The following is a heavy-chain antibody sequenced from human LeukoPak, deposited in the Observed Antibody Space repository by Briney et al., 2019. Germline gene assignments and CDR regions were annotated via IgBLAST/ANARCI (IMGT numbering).Heavy chain of an antibody. J-gene: IGHJ4*02. CDR1: GGSISSYY. V-gene: IGHV4-4*07. D-gene: IGHD6-13*01. Sequence: PSETLSLTCTVSGGSISSYYWSWLRQPAGKGLEWIGRIYSSGTTNYNPSLKSRVTMSIDTTQFSLKLSSVTAADTAVYFCACGVAAAGWLYFDYWGQGSLVTVSS. CDR3: ACGVAAAGWLYFDY. CDR2: IYSSGTT.